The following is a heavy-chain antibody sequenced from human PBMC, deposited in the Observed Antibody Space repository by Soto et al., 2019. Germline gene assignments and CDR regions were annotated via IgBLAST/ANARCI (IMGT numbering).Heavy chain of an antibody. CDR1: GGSISSYY. CDR2: VYYSGST. V-gene: IGHV4-59*01. J-gene: IGHJ4*02. CDR3: ARNRYSLVN. D-gene: IGHD5-18*01. Sequence: PSETLSLTCTVSGGSISSYYWSWIRQPPGKGLEWIGNVYYSGSTNYNPSLKSRVTMSVDTSKNQFSLKLNSVTAADTAVYYCARNRYSLVNWGQGTLVTV.